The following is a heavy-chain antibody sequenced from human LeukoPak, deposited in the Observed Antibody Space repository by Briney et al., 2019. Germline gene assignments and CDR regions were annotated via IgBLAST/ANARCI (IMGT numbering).Heavy chain of an antibody. CDR1: GGSFSGYY. J-gene: IGHJ4*02. CDR2: INHSGST. Sequence: KPSETLSLTCAVYGGSFSGYYWSWIRQPPGKGLEWIGEINHSGSTNYNPSLKSRVTISVDTSKNQFSLKLSSLTAADTAVYYCARRGYSSGFYYFDYWGQGTLVTVSS. D-gene: IGHD6-19*01. V-gene: IGHV4-34*01. CDR3: ARRGYSSGFYYFDY.